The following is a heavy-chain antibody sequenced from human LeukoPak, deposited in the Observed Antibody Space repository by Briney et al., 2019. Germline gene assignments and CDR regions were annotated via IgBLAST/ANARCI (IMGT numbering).Heavy chain of an antibody. CDR1: GFTFSSYE. V-gene: IGHV3-23*01. CDR2: ISGSGGST. Sequence: GGSLRLSCAAAGFTFSSYEMSWVRQAPGKVLEWVSAISGSGGSTYYADSVKGRFTISRDNSKNTLYLQMNSLRAEDTAVYYCAKGIMITFGGVIDDAFDIWGQGTMVTVSS. D-gene: IGHD3-16*01. J-gene: IGHJ3*02. CDR3: AKGIMITFGGVIDDAFDI.